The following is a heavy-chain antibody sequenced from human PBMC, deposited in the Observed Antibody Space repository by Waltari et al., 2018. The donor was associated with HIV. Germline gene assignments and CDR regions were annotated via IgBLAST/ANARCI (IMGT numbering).Heavy chain of an antibody. CDR1: GFTCSSYS. V-gene: IGHV3-21*01. CDR3: ARGDYCSYVGCPYYFDH. Sequence: EVYLVASGGGVVKPGGSLRLSCAASGFTCSSYSFNWVRQAPGKGQEWVSSIGTTASYTYYADSVRGRFSISKDSAKNTVFLQMNSLRVEDTAVYYCARGDYCSYVGCPYYFDHWGHGVLVTVSS. J-gene: IGHJ4*01. D-gene: IGHD2-8*01. CDR2: IGTTASYT.